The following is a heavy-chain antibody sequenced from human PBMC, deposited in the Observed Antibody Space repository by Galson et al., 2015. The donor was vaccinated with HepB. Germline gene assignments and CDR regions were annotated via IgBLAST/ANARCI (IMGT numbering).Heavy chain of an antibody. J-gene: IGHJ6*02. CDR3: ARDFARGWDTYGMDV. CDR2: IYYSGST. CDR1: GGSISSYY. D-gene: IGHD6-19*01. V-gene: IGHV4-59*01. Sequence: ETLSLTCTVSGGSISSYYWSWIRQPPGKGLEWIGYIYYSGSTNYNPSLKSRVTISVDTSKNQFSLKLSSVTAADTAVYYCARDFARGWDTYGMDVWGQGTTVTVSS.